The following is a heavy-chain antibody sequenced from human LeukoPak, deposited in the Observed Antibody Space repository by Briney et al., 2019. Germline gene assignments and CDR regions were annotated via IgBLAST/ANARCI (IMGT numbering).Heavy chain of an antibody. Sequence: ASVKVSCKASGYTFAGYYMHWVRQALGQGLEWMGWINPNSGGTNYAQKFQGRVTMTRDTSISTAYMELSRLRSDDTAVYYCARGNYDFWSGYPFDYWGQGTLVTVSS. J-gene: IGHJ4*02. D-gene: IGHD3-3*01. CDR1: GYTFAGYY. CDR3: ARGNYDFWSGYPFDY. CDR2: INPNSGGT. V-gene: IGHV1-2*02.